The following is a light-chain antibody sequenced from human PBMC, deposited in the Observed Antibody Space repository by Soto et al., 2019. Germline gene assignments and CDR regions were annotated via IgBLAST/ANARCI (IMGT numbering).Light chain of an antibody. J-gene: IGKJ5*01. Sequence: DIVVTQSPATLSSSPGERATLSCRASHSVSSSYLAWYQQKPGQAPRLLIYGASSGATGIPDRFSGSGSGTDFTLTISRLEPEDFAVYYCQQYGSSPRITFGQGTRLEIK. CDR3: QQYGSSPRIT. V-gene: IGKV3-20*01. CDR1: HSVSSSY. CDR2: GAS.